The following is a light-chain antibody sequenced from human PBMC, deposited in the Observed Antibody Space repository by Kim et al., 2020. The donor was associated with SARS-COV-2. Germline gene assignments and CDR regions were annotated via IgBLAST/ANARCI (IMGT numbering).Light chain of an antibody. CDR1: QSISSY. CDR2: AAS. CDR3: QQSYSTS. Sequence: RSAAVGDRVTITCRASQSISSYLNWYQQKPGKAPKLRIYAASSLQSGVPSRFSGSGSGTDFTLTISSLQPEDFATYYCQQSYSTSFGGGTKVDIK. J-gene: IGKJ4*01. V-gene: IGKV1-39*01.